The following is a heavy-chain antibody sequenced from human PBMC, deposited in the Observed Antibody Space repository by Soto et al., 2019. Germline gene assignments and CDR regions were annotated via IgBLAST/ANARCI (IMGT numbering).Heavy chain of an antibody. CDR1: GGSISSYY. CDR3: ARDFGGGYYDSSGYSLGFDP. D-gene: IGHD3-22*01. J-gene: IGHJ5*02. V-gene: IGHV4-59*01. Sequence: SATLSLTCTVSGGSISSYYWSWIRQPPGKGLDWIGYIYYSGSTNYNPSLKSRVTISVDTSKNQFSLKLSSVTAADTAVYYCARDFGGGYYDSSGYSLGFDPWGQGTLVTVSS. CDR2: IYYSGST.